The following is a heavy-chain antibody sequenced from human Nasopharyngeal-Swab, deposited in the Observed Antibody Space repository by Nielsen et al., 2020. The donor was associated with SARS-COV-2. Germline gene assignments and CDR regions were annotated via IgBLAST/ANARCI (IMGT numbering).Heavy chain of an antibody. D-gene: IGHD3-3*01. V-gene: IGHV1-18*03. CDR3: ARASHRVGSYYDFWSGYYRDYYYYGMDV. CDR1: GYTFTSYG. Sequence: ASVKVSCKASGYTFTSYGISWVRQAPGQGLEWMGWISAYNGNTNYAQKLQGRVTMTTDTSASTAYMELRSLRSDDMAVYYCARASHRVGSYYDFWSGYYRDYYYYGMDVWGQGTTVTVSS. J-gene: IGHJ6*02. CDR2: ISAYNGNT.